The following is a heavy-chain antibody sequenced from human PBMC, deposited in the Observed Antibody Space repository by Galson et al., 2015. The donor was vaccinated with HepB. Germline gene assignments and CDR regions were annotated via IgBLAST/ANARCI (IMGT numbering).Heavy chain of an antibody. J-gene: IGHJ5*02. CDR2: IYPGDSDT. D-gene: IGHD6-13*01. V-gene: IGHV5-51*01. CDR3: ARVAGALAAAGTDFWFDP. CDR1: GYSFTSYW. Sequence: QSGAEVKKPGESLKISCKGSGYSFTSYWIGWVRQMPGKGLEWMGIIYPGDSDTRYSPSFQGQVTISADKSISTAYLQWSSLKASDTAMYYCARVAGALAAAGTDFWFDPWGQGTLVTVSS.